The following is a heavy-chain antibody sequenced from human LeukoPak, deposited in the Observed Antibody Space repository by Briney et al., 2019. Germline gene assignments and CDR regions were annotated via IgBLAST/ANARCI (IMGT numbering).Heavy chain of an antibody. V-gene: IGHV3-23*01. CDR1: GFTFSSYG. CDR2: IGGRDGST. Sequence: GGSLRLSCAASGFTFSSYGMSWVRQAPGKGLEWVSAIGGRDGSTYYADSVKGRFTISRDDSKNTLYVQMNSLRAEDTAVYYCAKGHYYGSGSLDYWGQGTLVTVSS. J-gene: IGHJ4*02. D-gene: IGHD3-10*01. CDR3: AKGHYYGSGSLDY.